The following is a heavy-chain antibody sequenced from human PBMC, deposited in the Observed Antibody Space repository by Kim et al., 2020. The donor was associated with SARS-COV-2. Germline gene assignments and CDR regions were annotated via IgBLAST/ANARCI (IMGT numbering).Heavy chain of an antibody. Sequence: SETLSLTCAVYGGSFSGYYWSWIRQPPGKGLEWIGEINHSGSTNYNPSLKSRVTISVDTSKNQFSLKLSSVTAADTAVYYCARERPVLLWFWENNWFDP. CDR3: ARERPVLLWFWENNWFDP. CDR1: GGSFSGYY. J-gene: IGHJ5*02. D-gene: IGHD3-10*01. V-gene: IGHV4-34*01. CDR2: INHSGST.